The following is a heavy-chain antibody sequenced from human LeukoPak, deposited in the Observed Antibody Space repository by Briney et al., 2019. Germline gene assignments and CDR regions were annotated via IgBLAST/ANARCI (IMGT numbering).Heavy chain of an antibody. CDR2: IRYDGSNK. Sequence: PGGSLRLSCAASGFTFSSYGMHWVRQVPGKGLEWVAFIRYDGSNKYYADSVKGRFTISRDNSKNTLHLQMNSLRAEDTAVYYCAKAAGGYSYGYDLDYWGQGTLVTVSS. CDR3: AKAAGGYSYGYDLDY. V-gene: IGHV3-30*02. J-gene: IGHJ4*02. D-gene: IGHD5-18*01. CDR1: GFTFSSYG.